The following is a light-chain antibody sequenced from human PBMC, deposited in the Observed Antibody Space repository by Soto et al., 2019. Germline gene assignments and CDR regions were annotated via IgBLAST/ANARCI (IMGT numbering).Light chain of an antibody. V-gene: IGKV3-20*01. CDR2: ASV. Sequence: EVVLTQSPGSLSLSPGERATLSCKTSLSDGSNFVAWYQQKPGQAPRLLIYASVNRATGIPDRFSGSASGTDFTLTINRLEPEDVATYYCQKYNSAPFTFGPGTKVDIK. CDR3: QKYNSAPFT. J-gene: IGKJ3*01. CDR1: LSDGSNF.